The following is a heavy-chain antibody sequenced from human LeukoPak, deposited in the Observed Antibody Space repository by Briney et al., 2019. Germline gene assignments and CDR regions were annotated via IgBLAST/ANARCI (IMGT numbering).Heavy chain of an antibody. V-gene: IGHV5-51*01. CDR2: IYPGDSDT. CDR1: GYSFTSYW. J-gene: IGHJ6*02. D-gene: IGHD3-10*01. CDR3: ARGMVSPSYAMDV. Sequence: KHGESLKISCKPSGYSFTSYWIAWVRQMPGEGLEWMGIIYPGDSDTRYSPSFQGQVAISADKSISTAYLQWSSLKASDTAMYYCARGMVSPSYAMDVWGQGTTVTVSS.